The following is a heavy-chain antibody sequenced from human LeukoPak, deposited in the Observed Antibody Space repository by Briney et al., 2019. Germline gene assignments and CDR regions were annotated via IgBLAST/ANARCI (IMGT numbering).Heavy chain of an antibody. D-gene: IGHD3-10*01. CDR2: ISGSGGST. V-gene: IGHV3-23*01. J-gene: IGHJ4*02. CDR3: ATDPHYYGSGSYVDY. Sequence: GGSLRLSCAVSGITLSNYGMSWVRQAPGKGLEWVAGISGSGGSTYYADSVKGRFTISRDNSKNTLYLQMNSLRAEDTAVYYCATDPHYYGSGSYVDYWGQGTLVTVSS. CDR1: GITLSNYG.